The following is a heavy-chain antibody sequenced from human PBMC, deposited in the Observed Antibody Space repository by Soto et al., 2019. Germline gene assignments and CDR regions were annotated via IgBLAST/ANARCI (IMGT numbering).Heavy chain of an antibody. CDR3: ARSEKRRGLDY. CDR2: IWYDGSNK. CDR1: GFTFSSYG. J-gene: IGHJ4*02. D-gene: IGHD3-10*01. V-gene: IGHV3-33*01. Sequence: GGSLSLSCAASGFTFSSYGMHWVRQAPGKGLEWVAVIWYDGSNKYYADSVKGRFTISRDNSKNTLYLQMNSLRAEDTAVYYCARSEKRRGLDYWGQGTLVTVSS.